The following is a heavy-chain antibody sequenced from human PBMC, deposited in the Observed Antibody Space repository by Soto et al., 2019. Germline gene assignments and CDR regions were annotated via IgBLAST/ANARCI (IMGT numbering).Heavy chain of an antibody. CDR1: GYSFTSYW. CDR2: IYPGDTDT. J-gene: IGHJ3*02. V-gene: IGHV5-51*01. D-gene: IGHD3-9*01. Sequence: GESLKISCKGSGYSFTSYWIGWVRQMPGEGLEWMGIIYPGDTDTRYSPSFYGKVTITAANSISTAYLQWSSLMASDAAMYYCACRAADILTGYYAFDIWGQGTMVTVSS. CDR3: ACRAADILTGYYAFDI.